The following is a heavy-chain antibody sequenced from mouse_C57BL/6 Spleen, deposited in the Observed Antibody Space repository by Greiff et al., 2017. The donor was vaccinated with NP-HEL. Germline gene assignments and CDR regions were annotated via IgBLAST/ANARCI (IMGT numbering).Heavy chain of an antibody. J-gene: IGHJ3*01. CDR3: ARGFPHYYGSSPDWFAY. CDR1: GYTFTDYN. V-gene: IGHV1-18*01. Sequence: EVQLQQSGPELVKPGASVKIPCKASGYTFTDYNMDWVKQSHGKSLEWIGDINPNNGGTIYNQKFKGKATLTVDKSSSTAYMELRSLTSEDTAVYYCARGFPHYYGSSPDWFAYWGQGTLVTVSA. CDR2: INPNNGGT. D-gene: IGHD1-1*01.